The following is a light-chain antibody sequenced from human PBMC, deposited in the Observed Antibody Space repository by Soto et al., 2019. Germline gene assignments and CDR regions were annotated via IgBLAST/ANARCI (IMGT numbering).Light chain of an antibody. CDR1: QNISNW. CDR2: KAS. V-gene: IGKV1-5*03. Sequence: DSQMTQSPSTVSASIGDRVTITCRASQNISNWLAWYQQKPGKAPKLLIYKASSLEGGVPSRFSGSASGTEFTLTISSLQPDDFATYYCQHYDGFPWTFGQGTKVEIK. J-gene: IGKJ1*01. CDR3: QHYDGFPWT.